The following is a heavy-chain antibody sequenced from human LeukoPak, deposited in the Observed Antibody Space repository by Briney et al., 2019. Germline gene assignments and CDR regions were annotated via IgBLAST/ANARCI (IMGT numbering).Heavy chain of an antibody. CDR1: GFTFSSYA. V-gene: IGHV3-23*01. CDR2: ISTSGGST. D-gene: IGHD3-22*01. Sequence: GGSLRLSCAASGFTFSSYAMSWVRQAPGKGLEWVSGISTSGGSTSYADSVKGRFTISRDNPRNTLYMQMNSLRAEDTAVYYCAIMHRYYDGSGYWIQWGQGTLVTVSS. J-gene: IGHJ4*02. CDR3: AIMHRYYDGSGYWIQ.